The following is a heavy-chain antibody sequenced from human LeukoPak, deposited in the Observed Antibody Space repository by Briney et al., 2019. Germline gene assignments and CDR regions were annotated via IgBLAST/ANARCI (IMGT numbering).Heavy chain of an antibody. D-gene: IGHD1-1*01. J-gene: IGHJ4*02. CDR2: IYYSGST. V-gene: IGHV4-59*01. CDR3: ARGRRRLDY. CDR1: GGSISPYY. Sequence: SETLSLTCTVSGGSISPYYWSWIRQPPGKGLEWIGYIYYSGSTNYNPSLKSRVTMSVDTSKNQFSLKVRSVTAADTAFYYCARGRRRLDYWGQGIPVTVSS.